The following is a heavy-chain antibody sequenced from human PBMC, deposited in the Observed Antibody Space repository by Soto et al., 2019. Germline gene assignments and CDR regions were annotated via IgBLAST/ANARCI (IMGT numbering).Heavy chain of an antibody. J-gene: IGHJ6*02. D-gene: IGHD3-3*01. CDR2: IKSKTDGGTT. Sequence: GVLRLSCAASGFTFSNAWMSWVRQAPGKGLEWVGRIKSKTDGGTTDYAAPVKGRFTISRDDSKNTLYLQMNSLKTEDTAVYYCTTGAYYDFWSGYYGSMDVWGQGTTVTVSS. V-gene: IGHV3-15*01. CDR3: TTGAYYDFWSGYYGSMDV. CDR1: GFTFSNAW.